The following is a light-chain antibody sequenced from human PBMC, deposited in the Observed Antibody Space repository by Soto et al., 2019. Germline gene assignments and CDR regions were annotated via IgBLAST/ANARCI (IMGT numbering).Light chain of an antibody. Sequence: EIVVTQSPATLFLAPGERATLSCRSSQSVSTYLAWYQQKPGQAPRLLIYDASKRATGIPARFSGSVSGTDFTLTISSLEPEDCAGYYCQQRSIWPPTFGGGTKVEIK. CDR3: QQRSIWPPT. J-gene: IGKJ4*01. CDR2: DAS. V-gene: IGKV3-11*01. CDR1: QSVSTY.